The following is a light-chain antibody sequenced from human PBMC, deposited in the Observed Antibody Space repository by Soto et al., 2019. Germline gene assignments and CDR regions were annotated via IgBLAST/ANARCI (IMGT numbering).Light chain of an antibody. CDR2: EVS. J-gene: IGLJ2*01. CDR3: SSFAGNNNLV. V-gene: IGLV2-8*01. CDR1: SSDVGGYNY. Sequence: QSVLTQPPSASGSPGQSVTLSCTGTSSDVGGYNYVSWYQQHPGKAPKLMISEVSKRPSGVPDRFSGSKSGNTASLTGSGLQAEDEADDYCSSFAGNNNLVFGGGTKLTVL.